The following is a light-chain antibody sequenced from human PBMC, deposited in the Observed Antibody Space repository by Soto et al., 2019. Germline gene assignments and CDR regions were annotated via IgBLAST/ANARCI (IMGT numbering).Light chain of an antibody. CDR3: QSYDSSLSGYV. CDR2: GST. V-gene: IGLV1-40*01. Sequence: QSVLTQPPSLSGAPGQRVTISCTGSGSNIGAPYDVHWYQHLPGTAPKLLIYGSTNRPSGVPGRFSGSKSGTSASLAITGLQAEDEADYCCQSYDSSLSGYVFGAGTKLTVL. CDR1: GSNIGAPYD. J-gene: IGLJ1*01.